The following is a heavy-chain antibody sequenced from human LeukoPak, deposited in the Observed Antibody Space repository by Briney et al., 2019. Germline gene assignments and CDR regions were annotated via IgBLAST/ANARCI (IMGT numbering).Heavy chain of an antibody. CDR3: ARRSLDGH. J-gene: IGHJ4*02. V-gene: IGHV3-23*01. CDR1: GFTFSSYG. Sequence: GGSLRLSCAASGFTFSSYGMNWVRQAPGKGPEWVSGITSGDSTYYADFVKGRFTISRDNSKNTLFLQMNSLRAEDTAVYYCARRSLDGHWGQGTLVTVSS. CDR2: ITSGDST. D-gene: IGHD3/OR15-3a*01.